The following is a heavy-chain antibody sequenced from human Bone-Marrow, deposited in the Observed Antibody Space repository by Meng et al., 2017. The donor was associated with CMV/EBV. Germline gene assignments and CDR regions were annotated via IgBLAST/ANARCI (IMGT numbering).Heavy chain of an antibody. D-gene: IGHD3-3*01. J-gene: IGHJ6*02. CDR3: ARLNGNYDFWRGIYRDPGYYGMDV. Sequence: SETLSLTCTVSGYSISSGYYWSWIRQPPGKGLEWIGYIYYSGSTNYNPSLKSRITISVDTSKNQFSLKLSSVTAADTAVYYCARLNGNYDFWRGIYRDPGYYGMDVWGQGTTVTVSS. CDR2: IYYSGST. CDR1: GYSISSGYY. V-gene: IGHV4-61*01.